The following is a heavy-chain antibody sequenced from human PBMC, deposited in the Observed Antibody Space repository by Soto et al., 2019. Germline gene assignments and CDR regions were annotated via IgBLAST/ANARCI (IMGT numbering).Heavy chain of an antibody. Sequence: QVQLQESGPGLVKPSETLSLTCTVSGGFISSFYWSWIRQPPGKGLEWIGYIFYSESTNYNPSLKSRLTISIDTSKNQFSLKVISLTAADTAVYYCARHVRRLGSSYGYSFDYWGQGTLVTVSS. J-gene: IGHJ4*02. CDR1: GGFISSFY. CDR2: IFYSEST. CDR3: ARHVRRLGSSYGYSFDY. V-gene: IGHV4-59*08. D-gene: IGHD5-18*01.